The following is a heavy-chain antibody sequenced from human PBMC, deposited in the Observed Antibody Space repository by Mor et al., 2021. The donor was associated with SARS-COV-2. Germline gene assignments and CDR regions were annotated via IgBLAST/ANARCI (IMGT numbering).Heavy chain of an antibody. Sequence: GLEWMGIIYPGDSDTRYNPSFQGQVTISADKSISTAYLQWSSLKASDTAMYYCTRRGRTMIRGVPDYWGRG. V-gene: IGHV5-51*01. D-gene: IGHD3-10*01. CDR3: TRRGRTMIRGVPDY. CDR2: IYPGDSDT. J-gene: IGHJ4*02.